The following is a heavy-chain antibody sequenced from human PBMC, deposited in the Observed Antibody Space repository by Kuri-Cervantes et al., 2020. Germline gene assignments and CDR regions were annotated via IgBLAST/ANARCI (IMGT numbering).Heavy chain of an antibody. CDR2: ISHSGSLI. CDR1: GFTFSQYY. D-gene: IGHD1-26*01. J-gene: IGHJ4*02. Sequence: LSLTCAASGFTFSQYYTMWIRQAPGKGLEWVSYISHSGSLIYEADSVKGRFTISRDNAQNSLYLQMNSLRAEDTAVYFCARTIMGATFDYWGQGTLVTVSS. CDR3: ARTIMGATFDY. V-gene: IGHV3-11*01.